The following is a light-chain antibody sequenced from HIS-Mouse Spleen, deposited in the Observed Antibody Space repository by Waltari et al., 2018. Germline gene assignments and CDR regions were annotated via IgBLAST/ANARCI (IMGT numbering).Light chain of an antibody. CDR3: YSTDSSGNHRV. V-gene: IGLV3-10*01. J-gene: IGLJ2*01. CDR1: ALPKKY. CDR2: EDS. Sequence: SYELTQPPSVSVSPGQTARNPCSGDALPKKYSYLYHKKSRQAPVLVIYEDSKRPSGIPERFSGSSSGTMATLTISGAQVEDEADYYCYSTDSSGNHRVFGGGTKLTVL.